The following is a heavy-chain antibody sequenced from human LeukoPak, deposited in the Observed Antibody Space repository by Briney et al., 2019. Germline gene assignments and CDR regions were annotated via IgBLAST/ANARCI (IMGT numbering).Heavy chain of an antibody. J-gene: IGHJ4*02. CDR1: GGTFSSYA. CDR2: IIPILGIA. Sequence: SVKVSCKASGGTFSSYAISWVRQAPGQGLEWMGRIIPILGIANYAQKFQGRVTITADKSTSTAYMELSSLRSEDTAVYYCARGVGAMVRGTLSYYFDYWGQGTLVTVSS. D-gene: IGHD3-10*01. V-gene: IGHV1-69*04. CDR3: ARGVGAMVRGTLSYYFDY.